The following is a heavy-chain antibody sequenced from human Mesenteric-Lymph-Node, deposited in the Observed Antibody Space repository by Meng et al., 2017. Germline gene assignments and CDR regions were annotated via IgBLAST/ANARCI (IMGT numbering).Heavy chain of an antibody. CDR3: ARHHHSPTFDY. J-gene: IGHJ4*02. D-gene: IGHD1-14*01. V-gene: IGHV4-30-4*01. CDR1: GGSISRGDYY. Sequence: QVQREESGPGLVKPSQTLSLTCTVSGGSISRGDYYWSWIRQPPGKGLELIGHIYYSGGTSYNPSLKSRVTISVDTSNNQFSLKLSSVTAADTAVYYCARHHHSPTFDYWGQGTLVTVSS. CDR2: IYYSGGT.